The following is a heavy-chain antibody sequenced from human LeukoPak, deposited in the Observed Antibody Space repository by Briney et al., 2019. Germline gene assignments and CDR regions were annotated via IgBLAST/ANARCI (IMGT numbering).Heavy chain of an antibody. CDR3: ARGDYSGYDLFDY. V-gene: IGHV4-30-4*08. Sequence: PSQTLSLTCTVSGGSINSGDYYWSWIRQPPGKGLEWIGEINHSGSTNYNPSLKSRVTISVDTSKNQFSLKLSSVTAADMAVYYCARGDYSGYDLFDYWGQGTLVTVSS. D-gene: IGHD5-12*01. CDR2: INHSGST. J-gene: IGHJ4*02. CDR1: GGSINSGDYY.